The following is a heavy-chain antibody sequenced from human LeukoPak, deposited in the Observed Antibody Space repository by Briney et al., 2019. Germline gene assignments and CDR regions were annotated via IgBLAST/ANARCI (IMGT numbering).Heavy chain of an antibody. CDR2: ISSNGGST. J-gene: IGHJ4*02. Sequence: GGSLRLSCAASGFTFSSYAMHWVRQAPGKGLEYVSAISSNGGSTYYANSVKGRVTISRDNSKNTLYLQMGSLRAEDMAVYYCARVGGYDYQFDYWGQGTLVTVSS. CDR3: ARVGGYDYQFDY. V-gene: IGHV3-64*01. CDR1: GFTFSSYA. D-gene: IGHD5-12*01.